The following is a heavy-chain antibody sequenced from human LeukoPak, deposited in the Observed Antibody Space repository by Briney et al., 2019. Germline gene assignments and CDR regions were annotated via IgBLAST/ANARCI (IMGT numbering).Heavy chain of an antibody. CDR1: GFTVNNAW. Sequence: GGSLRLSCAASGFTVNNAWMSWVRQAPGKGLEWVSYIGSSGSTIYYADSVKGRFTISRDNAKNSLYLQMNSLRAEDTAVYYCARDGPQYYYYYMDVWGKGTTVTVSS. CDR3: ARDGPQYYYYYMDV. D-gene: IGHD3/OR15-3a*01. V-gene: IGHV3-11*04. J-gene: IGHJ6*03. CDR2: IGSSGSTI.